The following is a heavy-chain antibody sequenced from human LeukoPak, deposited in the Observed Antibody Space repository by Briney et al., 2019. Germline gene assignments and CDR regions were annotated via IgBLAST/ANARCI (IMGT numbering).Heavy chain of an antibody. CDR2: ISSSSSYI. CDR1: GFTFSSYS. D-gene: IGHD2-2*01. V-gene: IGHV3-21*01. Sequence: GGSLRLSCAASGFTFSSYSMNWVRQAPGKGLEWVSSISSSSSYIYYADSVKGRFTISRDNAKNSLYLQMNSLRAEDTAVYYCARETYCTSTNCPIGDYFDYWGQGTLVTVSS. J-gene: IGHJ4*02. CDR3: ARETYCTSTNCPIGDYFDY.